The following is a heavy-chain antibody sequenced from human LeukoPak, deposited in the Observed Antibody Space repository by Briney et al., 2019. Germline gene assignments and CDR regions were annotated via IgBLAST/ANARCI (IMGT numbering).Heavy chain of an antibody. J-gene: IGHJ6*02. V-gene: IGHV1-18*01. CDR3: AGYGDYAGFYYGMDV. CDR2: ISAYNGNT. Sequence: GASVKVSCKASGYTFTSYGISWVRQAPGQGLEWMGWISAYNGNTNYAQKLQGRVTMTTDTSTSTAYMELRSLRSDDTAVYYCAGYGDYAGFYYGMDVWGQGTTVTVSS. CDR1: GYTFTSYG. D-gene: IGHD4-17*01.